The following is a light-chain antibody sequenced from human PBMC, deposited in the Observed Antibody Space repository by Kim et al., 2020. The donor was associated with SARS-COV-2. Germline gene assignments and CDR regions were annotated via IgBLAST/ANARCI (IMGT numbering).Light chain of an antibody. Sequence: QSALTQHASVSGSPGQSITISCTGTSSDVGGYNYVSWYQQHPGKAPKLMIYDVSNRPSGISNRFSGSKSGNTASLTISGLQAEDEADYYCSSYTSSDTFVFGGGTQLTVL. V-gene: IGLV2-14*03. CDR2: DVS. CDR1: SSDVGGYNY. J-gene: IGLJ2*01. CDR3: SSYTSSDTFV.